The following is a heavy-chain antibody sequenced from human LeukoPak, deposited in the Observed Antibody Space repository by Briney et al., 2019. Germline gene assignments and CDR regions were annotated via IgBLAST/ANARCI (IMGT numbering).Heavy chain of an antibody. J-gene: IGHJ6*02. D-gene: IGHD4-17*01. CDR3: ARGGYDYGDLYGMDV. CDR1: GFTFSSYA. Sequence: GGSLRLSCAASGFTFSSYAMHWVRQAPGKGLEWVAVISYDGSNKYYADSVKGRFTISRDNSKNTLYLQMNSPRAEDTAVYYCARGGYDYGDLYGMDVWGQGTTVTVSS. V-gene: IGHV3-30*04. CDR2: ISYDGSNK.